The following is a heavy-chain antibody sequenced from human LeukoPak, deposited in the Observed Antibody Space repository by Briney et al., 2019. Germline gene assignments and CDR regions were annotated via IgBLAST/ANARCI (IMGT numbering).Heavy chain of an antibody. J-gene: IGHJ4*02. Sequence: SVKVSCKASGGTFSSYAISWVRQAPGQGLEWMGGIIPTFGTANYAQKFQGRVTITTDESTSTAYMELSSLRSEDTAVYYCARVGGHDYGDYAFDYWGQGTLVTVSS. CDR2: IIPTFGTA. CDR3: ARVGGHDYGDYAFDY. V-gene: IGHV1-69*05. CDR1: GGTFSSYA. D-gene: IGHD4-17*01.